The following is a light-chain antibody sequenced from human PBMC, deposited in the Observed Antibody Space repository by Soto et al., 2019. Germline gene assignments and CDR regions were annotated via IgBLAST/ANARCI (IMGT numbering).Light chain of an antibody. Sequence: EIVLTQSPGNLSLSPGERATLSCRASQSVSSSYLAWYQQKPGQAPRLLIYGASSRATGIPDRFSGSGSGTDFTLTISRLEPEDFAVYYCQQYGSSPVTFGQGTKVEIK. V-gene: IGKV3-20*01. CDR3: QQYGSSPVT. CDR2: GAS. CDR1: QSVSSSY. J-gene: IGKJ1*01.